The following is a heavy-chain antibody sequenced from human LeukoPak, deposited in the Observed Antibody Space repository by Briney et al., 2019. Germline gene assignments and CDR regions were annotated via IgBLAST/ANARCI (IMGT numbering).Heavy chain of an antibody. CDR3: ARDYGGGYVGDYFDY. D-gene: IGHD4-23*01. CDR1: GGTFSSYA. Sequence: GSSVKVSCKASGGTFSSYAISWVRQAPGQGLEWMGGIIPIFGTANYAQKFQGRVTITADESTSTAYMELSSLRSEDTAVYYCARDYGGGYVGDYFDYWGQGTLVTVSS. J-gene: IGHJ4*02. CDR2: IIPIFGTA. V-gene: IGHV1-69*01.